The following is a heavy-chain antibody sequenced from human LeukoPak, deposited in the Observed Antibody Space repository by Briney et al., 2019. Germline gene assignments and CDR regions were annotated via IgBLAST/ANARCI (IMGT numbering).Heavy chain of an antibody. CDR1: GFTFSAYD. V-gene: IGHV3-23*01. CDR2: TSRSSDA. CDR3: AQGGYFAFDM. J-gene: IGHJ3*02. D-gene: IGHD2-2*03. Sequence: QPGGSLRLSCVGSGFTFSAYDMQWVRQAPGKGLEWVSGTSRSSDAHYTDTVKGRFTISRDNSKDTLYLQMDSLRAEDTAVYYCAQGGYFAFDMWGQGTMVTVSS.